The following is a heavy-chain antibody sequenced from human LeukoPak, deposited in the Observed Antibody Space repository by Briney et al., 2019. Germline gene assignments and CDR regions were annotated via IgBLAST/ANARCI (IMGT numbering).Heavy chain of an antibody. CDR3: ARGNYYYFDY. Sequence: SETLSLTCTVSGYSISSGYYWGWIRQPPGKGLEWIGSIYHSGSTYYNPSLKSRVTISVDTSKNQFSLKLSSATAADTAVYYCARGNYYYFDYWGQGTLVTVSS. CDR2: IYHSGST. D-gene: IGHD3-10*01. CDR1: GYSISSGYY. J-gene: IGHJ4*02. V-gene: IGHV4-38-2*02.